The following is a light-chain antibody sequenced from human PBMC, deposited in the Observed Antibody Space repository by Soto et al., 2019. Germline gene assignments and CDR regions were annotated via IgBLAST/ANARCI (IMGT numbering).Light chain of an antibody. Sequence: PGERATLSCRASQSVSSSYLAWYQQKPGQAPRLXIYGASSRATGIPDRFSGSGAGTDFTLTISSLQPDDFATYYCQHYNSYSEAFGQGTKVDIK. CDR3: QHYNSYSEA. V-gene: IGKV3-20*01. CDR2: GAS. J-gene: IGKJ1*01. CDR1: QSVSSSY.